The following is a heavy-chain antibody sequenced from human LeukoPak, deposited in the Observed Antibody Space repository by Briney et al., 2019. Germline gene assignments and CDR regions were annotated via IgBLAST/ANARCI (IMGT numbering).Heavy chain of an antibody. Sequence: GGSLRLSCAASGFTFSNYAMSWVRQAPGKGLEWVSAISGSGGNTYYADSVKGRFTISRDNSKNTLFLQMNSLRAEDTAVYYCAKDRVGYDSSGYYYGKFDYWGQGTLVTVSS. V-gene: IGHV3-23*01. CDR2: ISGSGGNT. J-gene: IGHJ4*02. CDR3: AKDRVGYDSSGYYYGKFDY. CDR1: GFTFSNYA. D-gene: IGHD3-22*01.